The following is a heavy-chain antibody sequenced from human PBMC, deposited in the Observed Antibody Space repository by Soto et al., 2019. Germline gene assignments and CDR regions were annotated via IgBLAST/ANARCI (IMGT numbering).Heavy chain of an antibody. D-gene: IGHD2-15*01. V-gene: IGHV3-7*01. CDR2: ITKDGSAT. Sequence: EVQLVESGGGMVQPGESLRLSCAASGFTFTTYWMTWVCQAPGKVLEWVANITKDGSATNYVDSVKDRFTSSRDNAKNSVYPQMNSLRAEDTAVYYGARSPGGRYFQYWGQGTLVIVS. CDR1: GFTFTTYW. J-gene: IGHJ1*01. CDR3: ARSPGGRYFQY.